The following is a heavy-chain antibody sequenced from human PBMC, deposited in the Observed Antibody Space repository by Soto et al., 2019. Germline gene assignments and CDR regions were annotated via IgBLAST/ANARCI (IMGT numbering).Heavy chain of an antibody. D-gene: IGHD5-12*01. Sequence: SVKVSCKASGYTFTSYAMHWVRQAPGQGLEWMGGIIPIFGTANYAQKFQGRVTITADESTSTAYMELSSLRSEDTAVYYCARDLEMATSDDAFDIRGQGTMVTVSS. V-gene: IGHV1-69*13. CDR3: ARDLEMATSDDAFDI. CDR2: IIPIFGTA. J-gene: IGHJ3*02. CDR1: GYTFTSYA.